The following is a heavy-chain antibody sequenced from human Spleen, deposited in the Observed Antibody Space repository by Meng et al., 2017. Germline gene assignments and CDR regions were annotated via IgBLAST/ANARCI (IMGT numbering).Heavy chain of an antibody. V-gene: IGHV4-34*01. Sequence: QGQPQQWGAGLLKPSETLSLPCVVSGGSFSDYYWSWIRHPPGKGLEWIGEINHSGSTNYNPSLESRATISVDTSQNNLSLKLSSVTAADSAVYYCARGPTTMAHDFDYWGQGTLVTVSS. CDR2: INHSGST. CDR1: GGSFSDYY. J-gene: IGHJ4*02. D-gene: IGHD4-11*01. CDR3: ARGPTTMAHDFDY.